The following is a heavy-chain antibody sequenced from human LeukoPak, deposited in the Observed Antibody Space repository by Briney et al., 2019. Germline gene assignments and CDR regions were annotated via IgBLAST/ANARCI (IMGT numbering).Heavy chain of an antibody. D-gene: IGHD3-10*01. J-gene: IGHJ4*02. Sequence: GGSLRLSCAASGFTFSSYAMSWVRQAPGKGLEWVSAISGSGGSTYYADSVKGRFTISRDNSKNTLYLQMNSLRAEDTAVYYCARAEGGSGTFDYWGQGTLVTVSS. CDR1: GFTFSSYA. CDR3: ARAEGGSGTFDY. CDR2: ISGSGGST. V-gene: IGHV3-23*01.